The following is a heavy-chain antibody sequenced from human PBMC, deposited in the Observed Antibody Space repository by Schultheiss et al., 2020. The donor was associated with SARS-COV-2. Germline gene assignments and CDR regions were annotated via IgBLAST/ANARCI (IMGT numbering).Heavy chain of an antibody. CDR2: INPSGGST. CDR3: ARDRAIAMIVVVTSEFDP. D-gene: IGHD3-22*01. J-gene: IGHJ5*02. Sequence: ASVKVSCKASGYTFTSYGISWVRQAPGQGLEWMGIINPSGGSTSYAQKFQGRVTMTEDTSTDTAYMELRSLTSDDTAVYYCARDRAIAMIVVVTSEFDPWGQGTLVTVSS. CDR1: GYTFTSYG. V-gene: IGHV1-46*01.